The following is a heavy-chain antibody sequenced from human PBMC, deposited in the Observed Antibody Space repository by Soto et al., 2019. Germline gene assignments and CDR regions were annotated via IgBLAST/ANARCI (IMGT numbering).Heavy chain of an antibody. Sequence: QVQLVQSGPEVKKPGASVKVSCKTSGYTFTSYGISWVRQAPGQGLEWMGWISTDKGKTTYARKFQGTGAMTPDTSTNTAYMELRSLRSDDTAVYYCATRSPAFDYWGQGTLVTVSS. CDR2: ISTDKGKT. V-gene: IGHV1-18*01. CDR1: GYTFTSYG. J-gene: IGHJ4*02. CDR3: ATRSPAFDY.